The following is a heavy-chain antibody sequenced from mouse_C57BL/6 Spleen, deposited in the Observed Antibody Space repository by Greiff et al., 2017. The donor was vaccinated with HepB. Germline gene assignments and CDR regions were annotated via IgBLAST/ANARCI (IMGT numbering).Heavy chain of an antibody. D-gene: IGHD1-1*01. V-gene: IGHV3-6*01. CDR1: GYSITSGYY. J-gene: IGHJ1*03. CDR3: ARETETNYYYGRYFDV. Sequence: EVQRVESGPGLVKPSQSLSLTCSVTGYSITSGYYWNWIRQFPGNKLEWMGYISYDGSNNYNPSLKNRISITRDTSKNQFFLKLNSVTTEDTATYYCARETETNYYYGRYFDVWGTGTTVTVSS. CDR2: ISYDGSN.